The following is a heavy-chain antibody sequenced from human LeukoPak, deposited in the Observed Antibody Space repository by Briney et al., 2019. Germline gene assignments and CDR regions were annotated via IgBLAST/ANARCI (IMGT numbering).Heavy chain of an antibody. CDR3: AKVSRGSYYGGASYYFDY. V-gene: IGHV3-43*02. Sequence: GGSLGLSCAAPGFTFDDYAMHWVRQAPGKGLEWVSLISGDGGSTYYADSVKGRFTISRDNSKNSLYLQMNSLRTEDTALYYCAKVSRGSYYGGASYYFDYWGQGTLVTVSS. CDR1: GFTFDDYA. J-gene: IGHJ4*02. CDR2: ISGDGGST. D-gene: IGHD1-26*01.